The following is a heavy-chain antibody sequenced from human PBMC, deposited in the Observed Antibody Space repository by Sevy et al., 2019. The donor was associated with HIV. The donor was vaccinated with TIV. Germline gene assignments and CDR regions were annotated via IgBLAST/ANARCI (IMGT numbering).Heavy chain of an antibody. CDR2: IWYDGSYK. Sequence: GGSLRLSCAASRFTFSVYGMHWVRQAPGKGLEWLAVIWYDGSYKYYADSVKGRFTISRDNSNNTLYLQMNSLRGEDTAVYYCAKDNRPYDSSGYQDYWGQGTLVTVSS. CDR1: RFTFSVYG. V-gene: IGHV3-33*06. D-gene: IGHD3-22*01. J-gene: IGHJ4*02. CDR3: AKDNRPYDSSGYQDY.